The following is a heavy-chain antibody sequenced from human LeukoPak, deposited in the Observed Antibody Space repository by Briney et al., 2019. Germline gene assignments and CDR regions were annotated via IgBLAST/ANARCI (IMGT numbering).Heavy chain of an antibody. CDR1: GFTFSSYW. V-gene: IGHV3-7*04. CDR3: ARVIFSRYSGSRYYFDY. Sequence: GGSLRLSCAASGFTFSSYWMSWVRQAPGKGLEWVANIKEDGSEKYYVDSVKSRFTISRDNAKNSLYLQMNSLRAEDTAVYYCARVIFSRYSGSRYYFDYWGQGTLVTVSS. J-gene: IGHJ4*02. D-gene: IGHD1-26*01. CDR2: IKEDGSEK.